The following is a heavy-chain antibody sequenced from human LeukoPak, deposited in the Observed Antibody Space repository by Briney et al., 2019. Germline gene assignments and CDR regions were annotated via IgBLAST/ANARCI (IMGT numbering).Heavy chain of an antibody. CDR1: GFSLRAYD. D-gene: IGHD3-10*01. J-gene: IGHJ3*02. CDR3: AMRDRGYGLDI. CDR2: INGGGDIM. V-gene: IGHV3-23*01. Sequence: PGGSLRLSCAASGFSLRAYDLIWVRQAPGKGLDWVSIINGGGDIMMYEDSEKGRFTISRDNSKNTFYLQMNSLRVEDTAVYYCAMRDRGYGLDIWGQGTMVTVSS.